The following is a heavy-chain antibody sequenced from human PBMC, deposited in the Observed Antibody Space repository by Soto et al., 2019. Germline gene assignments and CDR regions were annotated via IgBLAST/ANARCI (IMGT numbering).Heavy chain of an antibody. J-gene: IGHJ5*02. CDR1: GGSISSYY. Sequence: PSETLSLTCTVSGGSISSYYWSWIRQPPGKGLEWIGYIYYSGSTNYNPSLKSRVTISVDTSKNQFSLKLSSVTAADTAVYYCARDLAYYYGSGSPNWFDPWGQGTLVTVSS. V-gene: IGHV4-59*01. CDR2: IYYSGST. CDR3: ARDLAYYYGSGSPNWFDP. D-gene: IGHD3-10*01.